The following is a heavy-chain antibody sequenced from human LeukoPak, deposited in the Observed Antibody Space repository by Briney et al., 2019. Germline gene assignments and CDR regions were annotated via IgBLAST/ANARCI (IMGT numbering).Heavy chain of an antibody. CDR3: ARDTVVTPKYYFDY. D-gene: IGHD4-23*01. CDR2: INSDGSST. J-gene: IGHJ4*02. CDR1: GSTFSSYW. V-gene: IGHV3-74*01. Sequence: PGGSLRLSCAASGSTFSSYWMHWVRQAPGKGLVWVSRINSDGSSTSYADSVKGRFTISRDNAKNTLYLQMNSLRAEDTAVYYCARDTVVTPKYYFDYWGQGTLVTVSS.